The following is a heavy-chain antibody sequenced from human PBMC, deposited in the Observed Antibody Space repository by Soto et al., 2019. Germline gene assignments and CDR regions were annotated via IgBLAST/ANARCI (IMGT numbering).Heavy chain of an antibody. CDR3: TTDGRSDF. Sequence: PGGSLRLSRVVSGLTFSKVWMSWVRQAPGKGLEWLGRITSQPDGETTDYAAPVKGRFTISRDDSKNTLYLQMSSLKTEDTAVYYCTTDGRSDFWGQGTLVTVSS. CDR1: GLTFSKVW. J-gene: IGHJ4*02. CDR2: ITSQPDGETT. V-gene: IGHV3-15*01.